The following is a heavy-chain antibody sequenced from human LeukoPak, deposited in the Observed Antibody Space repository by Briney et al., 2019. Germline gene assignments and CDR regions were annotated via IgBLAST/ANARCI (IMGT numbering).Heavy chain of an antibody. J-gene: IGHJ5*02. D-gene: IGHD2-2*01. CDR2: IYRSGST. CDR3: ARGRARSSTSIGDWFDP. CDR1: GGSISSGGYY. V-gene: IGHV4-30-2*01. Sequence: PSETLSLTCTVSGGSISSGGYYWSWIRQPPGKGLEWIGYIYRSGSTYYNPSLKSRVTISVDRSKNQFSLKLSSVTAADTAVYYCARGRARSSTSIGDWFDPWGQGTLVTVSS.